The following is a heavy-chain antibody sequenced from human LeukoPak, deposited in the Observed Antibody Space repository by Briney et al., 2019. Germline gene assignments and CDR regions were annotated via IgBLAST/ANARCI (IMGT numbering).Heavy chain of an antibody. J-gene: IGHJ4*02. D-gene: IGHD2-2*01. V-gene: IGHV3-30*18. CDR3: AKDHADIVVLPGAHIDF. CDR2: IPYDGGYT. CDR1: GFTFDSFG. Sequence: GGSLRLSCAASGFTFDSFGMHWVRQAPGKGLEWLAAIPYDGGYTYFADSVKGRVTISRDNSKNTVYLQLDSLRADDTAVYFCAKDHADIVVLPGAHIDFWGQGTLVTVSS.